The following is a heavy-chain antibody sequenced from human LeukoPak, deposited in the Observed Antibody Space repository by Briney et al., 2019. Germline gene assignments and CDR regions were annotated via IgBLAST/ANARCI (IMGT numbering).Heavy chain of an antibody. V-gene: IGHV1-8*02. CDR2: MNPNSGNT. CDR3: ARDLYYYYGIDV. J-gene: IGHJ6*02. CDR1: GYTFTSYG. Sequence: ASVKVSCKASGYTFTSYGISWVRQAPGQGLEWMGWMNPNSGNTGYAQKFQGRVTMTRNTSISTAYMELSSLRSEDTAVYYCARDLYYYYGIDVWGQGTTVTVSS.